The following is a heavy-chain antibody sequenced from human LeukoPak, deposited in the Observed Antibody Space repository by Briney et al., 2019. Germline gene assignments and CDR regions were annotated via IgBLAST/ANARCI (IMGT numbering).Heavy chain of an antibody. Sequence: ASVKVSCKASGYTFTGYYMHWVRQAPGQGLEWMGWINPNSGGTNYAQKFQGRVTMTRDTSISTAYMELRSLRSDDTAVYYCARDREHYYDLGNPPDYWGQGTLVTVSS. CDR3: ARDREHYYDLGNPPDY. J-gene: IGHJ4*02. CDR1: GYTFTGYY. V-gene: IGHV1-2*02. CDR2: INPNSGGT. D-gene: IGHD3-10*02.